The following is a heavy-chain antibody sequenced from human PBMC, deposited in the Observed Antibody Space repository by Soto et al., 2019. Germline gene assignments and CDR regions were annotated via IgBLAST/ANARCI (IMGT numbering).Heavy chain of an antibody. CDR3: ARARARNIVLGPAARYYGMDV. D-gene: IGHD2-2*01. CDR2: IIPIFGTA. J-gene: IGHJ6*02. Sequence: SVKVSCKASGGTFSIYAISWVRQAPGQGLEWMGGIIPIFGTANYAQKFQGRVTITADESTSTAYMELSSLRSEDTAVYYCARARARNIVLGPAARYYGMDVWGQGTTVTVSS. V-gene: IGHV1-69*13. CDR1: GGTFSIYA.